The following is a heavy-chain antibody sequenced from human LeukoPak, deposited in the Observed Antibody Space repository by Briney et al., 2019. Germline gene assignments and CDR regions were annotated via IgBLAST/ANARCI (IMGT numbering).Heavy chain of an antibody. CDR1: GFTFSRYW. D-gene: IGHD3-22*01. CDR2: IKQDGSEK. V-gene: IGHV3-7*01. CDR3: ARGGWLPDY. Sequence: PGGSLRLSCAASGFTFSRYWMSWVRQAPGKGLEWVANIKQDGSEKYYVDSVKGRFTISRDNAKNSLYLQMNSLRAGDTAVYYCARGGWLPDYWSQGTLVTVSS. J-gene: IGHJ4*02.